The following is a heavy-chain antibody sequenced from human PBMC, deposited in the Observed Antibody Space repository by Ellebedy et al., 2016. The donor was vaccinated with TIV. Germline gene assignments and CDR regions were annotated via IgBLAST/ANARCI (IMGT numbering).Heavy chain of an antibody. CDR1: GGTFNSHT. J-gene: IGHJ4*02. D-gene: IGHD6-19*01. CDR3: ARGLPQQWLGPQFDY. V-gene: IGHV1-46*02. Sequence: AASVKVSCKASGGTFNSHTICWVRQPPGEGLEWMGVINPSGAHTTYTQKFQGRVTMTRDTPTSTVYMDLSSLRSDDTAVYYCARGLPQQWLGPQFDYWGQGTLVTVSS. CDR2: INPSGAHT.